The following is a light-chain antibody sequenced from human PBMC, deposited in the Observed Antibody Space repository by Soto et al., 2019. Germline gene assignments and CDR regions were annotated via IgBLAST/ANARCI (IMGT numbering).Light chain of an antibody. CDR1: QSVSSY. CDR2: DAS. Sequence: EIVLTQSPATLSLSPGERATLSCRASQSVSSYLAWYQQKPGQAPRLLIYDASNRATGIPARFSGSGPGTDFTLTISSLEPEDFAVYYCQQRSNWPLHTFGGGTKVDIK. V-gene: IGKV3-11*01. J-gene: IGKJ4*01. CDR3: QQRSNWPLHT.